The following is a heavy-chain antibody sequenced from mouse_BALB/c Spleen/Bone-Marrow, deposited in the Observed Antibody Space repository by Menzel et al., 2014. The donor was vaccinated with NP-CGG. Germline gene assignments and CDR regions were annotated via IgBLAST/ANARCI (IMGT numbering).Heavy chain of an antibody. CDR1: GFTFSSYG. D-gene: IGHD2-4*01. J-gene: IGHJ3*01. V-gene: IGHV5-6-3*01. CDR3: ARGDDYVSWFAY. Sequence: EVNVVESGGGLVQPGGSLKLSCAASGFTFSSYGMSWVRQTPDKRLEFVATINTNGGDTYYPDSVKGRFAISRDNAKNTLYLQMSSLKSEDTAVYYCARGDDYVSWFAYWGQGTLVTVSA. CDR2: INTNGGDT.